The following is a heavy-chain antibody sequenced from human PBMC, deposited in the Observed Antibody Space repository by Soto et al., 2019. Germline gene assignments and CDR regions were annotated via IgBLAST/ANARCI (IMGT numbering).Heavy chain of an antibody. V-gene: IGHV3-13*01. Sequence: GGSLRLSCAASGFTFSSYDMHWVRQATGKGLEWVSAIGTAGDTCYPGSVKGRFTISRENAKNSLYLQMNSLRAEDTAVYYCARGSLGYDYVWGIRLQGDFDYWGQGTLVTVSS. CDR2: IGTAGDT. J-gene: IGHJ4*02. CDR3: ARGSLGYDYVWGIRLQGDFDY. D-gene: IGHD3-16*01. CDR1: GFTFSSYD.